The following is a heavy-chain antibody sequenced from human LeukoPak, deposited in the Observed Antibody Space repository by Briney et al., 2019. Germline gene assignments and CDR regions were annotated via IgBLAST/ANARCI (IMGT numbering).Heavy chain of an antibody. Sequence: GRSLRLSCAATGFTFNTFAMHWVRQAPGKGLEWLGLISYDGDKQIYPVSVKGRLSFSRDNCNNTLYLQMNNLRPEETALYYCARESHEGATRAYNWFDPWGQGTLVSVSS. D-gene: IGHD1-26*01. CDR1: GFTFNTFA. J-gene: IGHJ5*02. CDR2: ISYDGDKQ. V-gene: IGHV3-30-3*01. CDR3: ARESHEGATRAYNWFDP.